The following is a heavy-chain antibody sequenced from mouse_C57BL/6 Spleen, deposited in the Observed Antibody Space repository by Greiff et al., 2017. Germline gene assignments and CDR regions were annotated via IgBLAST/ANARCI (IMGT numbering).Heavy chain of an antibody. Sequence: EVHLVESGGGLVKPGGSLKLSCAASGFTFSSYTMSWVRQTPEKRLEWVATISGGGGNTYYPDSVKGRFTISRDNAKNTLYLQMSSLRSEDTALYYCARQGTGTRYYAMDYWGQGTSVTVSS. CDR1: GFTFSSYT. J-gene: IGHJ4*01. D-gene: IGHD4-1*01. V-gene: IGHV5-9*01. CDR3: ARQGTGTRYYAMDY. CDR2: ISGGGGNT.